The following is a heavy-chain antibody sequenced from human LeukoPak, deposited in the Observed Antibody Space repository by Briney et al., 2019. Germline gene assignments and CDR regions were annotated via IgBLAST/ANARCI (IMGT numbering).Heavy chain of an antibody. V-gene: IGHV3-30*02. Sequence: GGSLRLSCATSAFTFRTYGMHWVRQAPGKGLEWVAFIRYDGSNKYYADSVKGRFTISRDNSKNTLYLQMNSLRTEDTAVYYCAKEIWPTVTTPGWTYFDYWGQGTLVTVSS. CDR1: AFTFRTYG. J-gene: IGHJ4*02. D-gene: IGHD4-17*01. CDR3: AKEIWPTVTTPGWTYFDY. CDR2: IRYDGSNK.